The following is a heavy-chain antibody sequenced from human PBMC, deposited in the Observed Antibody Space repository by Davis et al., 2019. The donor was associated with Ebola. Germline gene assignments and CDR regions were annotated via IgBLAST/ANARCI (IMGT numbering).Heavy chain of an antibody. J-gene: IGHJ4*02. D-gene: IGHD5-12*01. V-gene: IGHV3-48*02. CDR3: AREGYTGYVRISGSYYADY. CDR2: ISSTSRTM. CDR1: GFSASLYS. Sequence: GESLKISCAFSGFSASLYSMNWVRQAPGKGLEWVSYISSTSRTMYYADSVKGRFTISRDNAKNSVYLQLNSLTDEETAVYYCAREGYTGYVRISGSYYADYWGQGTLVTVSS.